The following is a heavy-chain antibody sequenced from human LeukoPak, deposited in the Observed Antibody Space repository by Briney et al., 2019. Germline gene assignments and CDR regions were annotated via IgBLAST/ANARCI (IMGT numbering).Heavy chain of an antibody. CDR1: GGSFSGYY. J-gene: IGHJ4*02. Sequence: SETLSLTCAVYGGSFSGYYWSWIRQPPGKGLEWIGEINHSGSTNYNPSLKSRVTISVDTSKNQFSLKLSSVTAADTAVYYCADGGATSYFDYWSQGTLVTVSS. CDR3: ADGGATSYFDY. V-gene: IGHV4-34*01. CDR2: INHSGST. D-gene: IGHD1-26*01.